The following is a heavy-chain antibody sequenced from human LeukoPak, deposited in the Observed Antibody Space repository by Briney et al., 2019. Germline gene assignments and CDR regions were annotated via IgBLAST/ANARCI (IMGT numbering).Heavy chain of an antibody. CDR1: DDSFSSHY. V-gene: IGHV4-59*11. J-gene: IGHJ3*02. CDR2: ISYIGST. Sequence: SEILSLTCAVSDDSFSSHYWTWIRQPPGKGLGWIGYISYIGSTNYNPSLKSRVTISIDTSKNQFSLKLRSVTAADTAVYYCARDLVTVTKGFDIWGQGTMVSVSS. D-gene: IGHD4-17*01. CDR3: ARDLVTVTKGFDI.